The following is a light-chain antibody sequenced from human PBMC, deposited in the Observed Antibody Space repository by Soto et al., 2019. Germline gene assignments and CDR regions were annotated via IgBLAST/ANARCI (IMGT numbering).Light chain of an antibody. CDR1: HTISSSY. Sequence: IVLTQSPGTLSLSPGERATLSCRASHTISSSYLAWYQQKPGQAPRLLMYGISRRATGIPDRFSGSGSGTEFTLTISSLQSEDFAVYYCQQYNNWWTFGQGTKVDIK. CDR2: GIS. CDR3: QQYNNWWT. V-gene: IGKV3-20*01. J-gene: IGKJ1*01.